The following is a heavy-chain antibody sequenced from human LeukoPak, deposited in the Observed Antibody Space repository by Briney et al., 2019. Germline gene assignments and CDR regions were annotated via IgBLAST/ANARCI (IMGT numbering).Heavy chain of an antibody. J-gene: IGHJ4*02. Sequence: GESLKISCKGSGYNFLGYWIGWVRQMPGKGLEWMGITYPGDSETRYSPSFQGQVTISVDKSINTAYLQWSSLKASDTAMFYCARESTAAPFDYWGQGTLVTVSS. CDR1: GYNFLGYW. V-gene: IGHV5-51*01. CDR2: TYPGDSET. D-gene: IGHD2-15*01. CDR3: ARESTAAPFDY.